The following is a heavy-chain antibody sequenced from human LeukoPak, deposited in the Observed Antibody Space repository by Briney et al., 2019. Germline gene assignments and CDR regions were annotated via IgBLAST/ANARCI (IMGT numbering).Heavy chain of an antibody. J-gene: IGHJ4*02. Sequence: GGSLRLSCLVSGFSFSDYAMSWVRRAPGKGLEWVSAITGSGQTKYYTDSVKGRFTMSRGNSKNTLYLQMNSLRDEDTAEYFCAKESLVVIESYFDNWGQGTLVLVSS. D-gene: IGHD3-22*01. CDR1: GFSFSDYA. CDR2: ITGSGQTK. V-gene: IGHV3-23*01. CDR3: AKESLVVIESYFDN.